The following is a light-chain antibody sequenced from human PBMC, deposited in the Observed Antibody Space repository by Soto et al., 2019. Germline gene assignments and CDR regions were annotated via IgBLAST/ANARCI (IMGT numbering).Light chain of an antibody. V-gene: IGKV3-15*01. J-gene: IGKJ4*01. CDR1: QSISGN. CDR3: QQYNNWPRAT. CDR2: RTS. Sequence: EIVITQSPATLSVSPGERVTLSCRASQSISGNLAWYQHKPGQAPRLLMFRTSTRATGFPARFSGSGSGTEFNLTISSLQSEDFAIYYCQQYNNWPRATFGGGTKVDIK.